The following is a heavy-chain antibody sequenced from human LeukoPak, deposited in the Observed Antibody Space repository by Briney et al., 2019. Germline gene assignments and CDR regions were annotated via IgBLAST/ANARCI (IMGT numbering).Heavy chain of an antibody. D-gene: IGHD4-23*01. J-gene: IGHJ4*02. CDR1: GFTVSSNY. CDR3: ARGNYGGNAPPDY. V-gene: IGHV3-66*02. Sequence: GGSLRLSCAASGFTVSSNYMSWVRQAPGKGLEWVSVIYSGGSTYYADSVKGRFTISRDNSKNTLYLRMNSLRAEDTAVYYCARGNYGGNAPPDYWGQGTLVTVSS. CDR2: IYSGGST.